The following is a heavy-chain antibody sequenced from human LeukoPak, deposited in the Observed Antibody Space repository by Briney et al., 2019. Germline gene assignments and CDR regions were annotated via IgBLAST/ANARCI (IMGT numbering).Heavy chain of an antibody. V-gene: IGHV3-11*04. D-gene: IGHD6-19*01. Sequence: LSLTCAVYGGSFSGYYWSWIRQPPGKGLEWVSFISISGSTIYYADSVKGRFTISRDNAKNSLYLQMNSLRAEDTAVYYCARTVAGLPLDAFDIWGQGTMVTVSS. J-gene: IGHJ3*02. CDR1: GGSFSGYY. CDR3: ARTVAGLPLDAFDI. CDR2: ISISGSTI.